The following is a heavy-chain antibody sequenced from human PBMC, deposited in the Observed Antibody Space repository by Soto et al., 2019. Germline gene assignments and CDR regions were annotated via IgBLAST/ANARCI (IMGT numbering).Heavy chain of an antibody. J-gene: IGHJ5*02. CDR3: TTGSWLGGLAAVFDP. CDR1: GGSFSGYY. Sequence: SETLSLTCAVYGGSFSGYYWSWIRQPPGKGLEWIGEINHSGSTNYNPSLKSRVTISVDTSKNQFSLKLSSVTAADTAVYYCTTGSWLGGLAAVFDPWGQGTLVTVSS. CDR2: INHSGST. D-gene: IGHD3-10*01. V-gene: IGHV4-34*01.